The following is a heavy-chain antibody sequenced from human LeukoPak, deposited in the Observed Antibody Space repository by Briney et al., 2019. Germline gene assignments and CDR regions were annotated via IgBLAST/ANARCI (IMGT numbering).Heavy chain of an antibody. CDR1: GYSFTSYW. CDR3: ARHPAIAAAGTRSRSWFDP. CDR2: IYPGDSDT. D-gene: IGHD6-13*01. J-gene: IGHJ5*02. V-gene: IGHV5-51*01. Sequence: GESLKISCKGSGYSFTSYWIGWVRQMPGKGLEWMGIIYPGDSDTRYSPSFQGQVTISADKSISTAYLQWSSLKASDTAMYYCARHPAIAAAGTRSRSWFDPWGQGTLVTVSS.